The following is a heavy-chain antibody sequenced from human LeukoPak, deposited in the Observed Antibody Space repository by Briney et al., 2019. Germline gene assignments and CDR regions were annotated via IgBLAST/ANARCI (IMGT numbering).Heavy chain of an antibody. V-gene: IGHV1-18*01. Sequence: ASVKVSCKASGYTLTSYGIRWVRQAPGQGLEWLGWISAYNGNTNYAQKLQGRVTMTTDTSTSTAYMELRSLRSDDTAVYYCARAKEIQWLVPDYWGQGTLVTVSS. CDR1: GYTLTSYG. D-gene: IGHD6-19*01. CDR3: ARAKEIQWLVPDY. J-gene: IGHJ4*02. CDR2: ISAYNGNT.